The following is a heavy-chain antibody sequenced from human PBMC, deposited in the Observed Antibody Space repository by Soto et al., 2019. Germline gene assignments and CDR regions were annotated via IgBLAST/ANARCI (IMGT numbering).Heavy chain of an antibody. Sequence: QVQLVQSGAEVKKPGSSVKVSCKASGGTFSSYTLTWVRQAPGQGLEWMGRIIPILGIVNYAQKFQGRVTITADKSSSTGYMELSSLRSEDTAVYYCARDTDCTGGSCYSLEYWGQGTLVTVSS. V-gene: IGHV1-69*08. D-gene: IGHD2-15*01. CDR3: ARDTDCTGGSCYSLEY. CDR1: GGTFSSYT. J-gene: IGHJ4*02. CDR2: IIPILGIV.